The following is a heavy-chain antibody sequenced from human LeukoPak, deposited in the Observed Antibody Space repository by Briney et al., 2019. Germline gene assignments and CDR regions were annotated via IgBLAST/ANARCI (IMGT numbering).Heavy chain of an antibody. CDR2: ISYDGSNK. D-gene: IGHD3-16*01. CDR1: GFTFSSYA. CDR3: AKDDNYIRFLS. J-gene: IGHJ5*02. Sequence: GRSLRLSCAASGFTFSSYAMHWVRQAPGKGPEWVAVISYDGSNKYYADSVKGRFTISRDNSKNTLYLQMNSLRAEDTAVYYCAKDDNYIRFLSWGQGTLVTVSS. V-gene: IGHV3-30*04.